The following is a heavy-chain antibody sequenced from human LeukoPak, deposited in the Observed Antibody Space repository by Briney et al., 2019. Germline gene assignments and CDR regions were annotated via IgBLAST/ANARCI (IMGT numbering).Heavy chain of an antibody. D-gene: IGHD6-19*01. CDR3: AKPRNEGGGGWYYFDY. J-gene: IGHJ4*02. Sequence: GGSLRLSCAASGFTFSSYAMHWVRQAPGKGLEWVAVISYDGSNKYYADSVKGRFTISRDNSKNTLYLQMNSLRTEDTALYYCAKPRNEGGGGWYYFDYWGQGTLVTVSS. CDR1: GFTFSSYA. V-gene: IGHV3-30-3*01. CDR2: ISYDGSNK.